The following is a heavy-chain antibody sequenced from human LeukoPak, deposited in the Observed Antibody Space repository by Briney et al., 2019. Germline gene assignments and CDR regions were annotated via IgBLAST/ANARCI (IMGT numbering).Heavy chain of an antibody. Sequence: PGGSLRLSCAASGFTFSSYAMHWVRQAPGKGLEWVSYISSSGSTIYYADSVKGRFTISRDNAKNSLYLQMNSLRAEDTAVYYCARGQRYSSSSFDYWGQGTLVTVSS. CDR1: GFTFSSYA. V-gene: IGHV3-48*04. D-gene: IGHD6-13*01. CDR3: ARGQRYSSSSFDY. CDR2: ISSSGSTI. J-gene: IGHJ4*02.